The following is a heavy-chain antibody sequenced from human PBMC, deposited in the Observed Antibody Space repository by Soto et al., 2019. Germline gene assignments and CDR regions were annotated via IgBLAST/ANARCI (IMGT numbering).Heavy chain of an antibody. Sequence: QVQLQESGPGLVKPSETLSLTCTVSGGSISSHYWSWIRQPPGKGLEWIGYMYYSGSTNCNPSLKSRVPMSVDTSKNQFSLLLSSVTAADTAVYYCARHGNQLLWTSFDYWGQGALVTVSS. D-gene: IGHD2-2*01. CDR1: GGSISSHY. CDR2: MYYSGST. J-gene: IGHJ4*02. V-gene: IGHV4-59*11. CDR3: ARHGNQLLWTSFDY.